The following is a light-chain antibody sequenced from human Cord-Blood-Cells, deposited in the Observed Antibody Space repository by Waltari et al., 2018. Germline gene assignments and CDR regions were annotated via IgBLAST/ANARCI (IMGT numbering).Light chain of an antibody. Sequence: IQLTQSPSSLSASVGDRVTITCRASQGIRSYLAWYQQKPGKAPKLLINAESTLQSGVPSRFSGSGSETDFTLTISSLQPEDCATYYCQQLNSYPRTFGQGTKVEIK. V-gene: IGKV1-9*01. J-gene: IGKJ1*01. CDR3: QQLNSYPRT. CDR1: QGIRSY. CDR2: AES.